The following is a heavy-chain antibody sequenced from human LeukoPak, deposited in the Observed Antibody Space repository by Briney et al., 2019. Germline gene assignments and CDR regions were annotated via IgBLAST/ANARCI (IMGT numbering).Heavy chain of an antibody. J-gene: IGHJ4*02. Sequence: GGSLRLSCAASGFTFSSHEMNWVRQAPGKGLEWVSAISGSGGSTYYADSVKGRFTISRDNSKNTLYLQMNSLRAEDTAVYYCAKEHGYSYGYSWDYWGQGTLVTVSS. CDR3: AKEHGYSYGYSWDY. CDR2: ISGSGGST. V-gene: IGHV3-23*01. CDR1: GFTFSSHE. D-gene: IGHD5-18*01.